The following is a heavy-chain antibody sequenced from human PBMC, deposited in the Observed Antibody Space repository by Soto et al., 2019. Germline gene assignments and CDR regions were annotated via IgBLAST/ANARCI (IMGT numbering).Heavy chain of an antibody. Sequence: PGGYLRLSCAASGFTFDDYGMSWVRHAPGKGLEWVSGINWNGGSTGYADSVKGRFTISRDNAKNSLYLQMNSLRAEDTALYYCARDGIGYYDILTGYYSPHRPDYYYYGMDVWGQGTTVTVSS. CDR1: GFTFDDYG. CDR3: ARDGIGYYDILTGYYSPHRPDYYYYGMDV. J-gene: IGHJ6*02. V-gene: IGHV3-20*04. CDR2: INWNGGST. D-gene: IGHD3-9*01.